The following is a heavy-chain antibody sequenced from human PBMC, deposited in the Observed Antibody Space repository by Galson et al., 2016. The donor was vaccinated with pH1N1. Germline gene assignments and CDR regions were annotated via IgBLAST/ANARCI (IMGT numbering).Heavy chain of an antibody. J-gene: IGHJ5*02. V-gene: IGHV1-69*13. D-gene: IGHD1-26*01. CDR1: KGTFSSYA. CDR3: ARGNPLWGYSGWS. Sequence: SVKVSCKASKGTFSSYAMTWVRQAPGQGLEWMGGIIGMFGTTNYAQKFQGRLTINADEFTSTAYMELTSLRSDDTAVYYCARGNPLWGYSGWSWGQGTLVTVAS. CDR2: IIGMFGTT.